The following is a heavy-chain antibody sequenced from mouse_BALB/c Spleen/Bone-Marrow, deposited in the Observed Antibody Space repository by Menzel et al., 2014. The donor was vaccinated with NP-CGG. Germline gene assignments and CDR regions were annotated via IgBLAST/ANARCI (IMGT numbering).Heavy chain of an antibody. J-gene: IGHJ2*01. CDR2: IYPGNSDT. CDR3: TTLARNKFDY. CDR1: GYTFSNYW. V-gene: IGHV1-5*01. Sequence: LVESETVLARPGAAVKMSCKASGYTFSNYWMHWVKQRPGQGLEWIGTIYPGNSDTTYNQKFKGKATLTAVTSTSSAYMELSSLTNEDFAVYYCTTLARNKFDYWGQGTPLTVSS. D-gene: IGHD3-1*01.